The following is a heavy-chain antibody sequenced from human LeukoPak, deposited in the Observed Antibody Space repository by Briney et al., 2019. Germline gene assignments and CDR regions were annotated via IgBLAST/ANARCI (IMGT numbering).Heavy chain of an antibody. D-gene: IGHD5-24*01. Sequence: SETLSLTCTVSGYSISSGYYWGWIRQPPGKGLEWIGSIYHSGSTYYNPSLKSRVTISVDTSKNQFSLKLSSVTAADTAVFYXXRNGQMATTWDWFDPWGQGTLVTVSS. V-gene: IGHV4-38-2*02. CDR3: XRNGQMATTWDWFDP. CDR2: IYHSGST. J-gene: IGHJ5*02. CDR1: GYSISSGYY.